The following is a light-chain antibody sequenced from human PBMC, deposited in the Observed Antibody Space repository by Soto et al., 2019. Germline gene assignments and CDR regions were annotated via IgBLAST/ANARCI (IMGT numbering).Light chain of an antibody. J-gene: IGKJ5*01. V-gene: IGKV1-8*01. CDR2: AAS. Sequence: AIQMTQSPSSFSASTGDRVTITCRASQGISSYLAWYQQKPGKAPKLLIYAASTLQSGVPSRFSGGGSETEFTLTISRLQPDDFATYFCHSRAFGQGTRLEI. CDR1: QGISSY. CDR3: HSRA.